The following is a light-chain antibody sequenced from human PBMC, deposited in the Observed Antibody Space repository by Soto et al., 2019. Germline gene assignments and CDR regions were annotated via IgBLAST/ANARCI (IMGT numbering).Light chain of an antibody. CDR3: QQRSKWPPTWT. Sequence: EVVLTPSPATLSLSPGERATLSCRASQSISFSLAWYQQKPGQAPRVLIYDASIRATGIPARFSGSGSGTDFTLTISSLEPEDFAVYYCQQRSKWPPTWTFGQGTKVEIK. CDR2: DAS. CDR1: QSISFS. V-gene: IGKV3-11*01. J-gene: IGKJ1*01.